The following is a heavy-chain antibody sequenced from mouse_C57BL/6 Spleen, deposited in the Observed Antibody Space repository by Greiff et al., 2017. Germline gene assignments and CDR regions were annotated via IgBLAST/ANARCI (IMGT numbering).Heavy chain of an antibody. CDR2: INPGSGGT. D-gene: IGHD1-1*01. Sequence: VQLQQSGAELVRPGTSVKVSCKASGYAFTNYLIEWVKQRPGQGLEWIGVINPGSGGTNYNEKFMGKATLTADKSSSTAYMQLSSLTSEDSAVYFCARRDITTRVAYWGQGTLVTVSA. CDR3: ARRDITTRVAY. J-gene: IGHJ3*01. V-gene: IGHV1-54*01. CDR1: GYAFTNYL.